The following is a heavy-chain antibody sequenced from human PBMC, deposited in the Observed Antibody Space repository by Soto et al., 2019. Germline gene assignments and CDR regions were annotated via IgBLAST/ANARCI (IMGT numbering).Heavy chain of an antibody. Sequence: ASVKVSCKASGYTFINYGVSWGRQAPGQGLEWMGWISAYNGDKKYAQNVQGRVTLTTDTSTSKAHMEMRTLRSDDTAAYYCARDGPHIPAVGDVWGQGTTVTVYS. CDR3: ARDGPHIPAVGDV. CDR1: GYTFINYG. CDR2: ISAYNGDK. V-gene: IGHV1-18*01. J-gene: IGHJ6*02. D-gene: IGHD6-13*01.